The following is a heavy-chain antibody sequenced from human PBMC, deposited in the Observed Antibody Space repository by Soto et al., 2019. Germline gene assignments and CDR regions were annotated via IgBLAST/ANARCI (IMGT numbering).Heavy chain of an antibody. J-gene: IGHJ3*02. CDR1: GFTFSDNY. Sequence: QVRLVESGGGLVKPGGSLRLSCAASGFTFSDNYMSWIRQAPGKGLEWVSYISSSGTSKYYAHSVKGRFTVSRDNAKNSLYLQTSSMRAEVTAVYYCAREQDDFSSGTYLDPFETWCQGTMVTVSS. D-gene: IGHD3-10*01. CDR2: ISSSGTSK. CDR3: AREQDDFSSGTYLDPFET. V-gene: IGHV3-11*01.